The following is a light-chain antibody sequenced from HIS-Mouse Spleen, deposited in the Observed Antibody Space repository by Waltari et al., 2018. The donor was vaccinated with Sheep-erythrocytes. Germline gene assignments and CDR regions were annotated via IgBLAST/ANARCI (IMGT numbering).Light chain of an antibody. CDR3: CSYAGSYNHV. V-gene: IGLV2-11*01. CDR2: DDS. J-gene: IGLJ1*01. Sequence: QSALTQPRSVSGSPGKSVTISCTGTSSDFGGFTYFSWYQQPPGRAPKLMIYDDSKRPSGVPDRFSGSKSGNTASLTISGLQVEDEADYYCCSYAGSYNHVFATGTKVTVL. CDR1: SSDFGGFTY.